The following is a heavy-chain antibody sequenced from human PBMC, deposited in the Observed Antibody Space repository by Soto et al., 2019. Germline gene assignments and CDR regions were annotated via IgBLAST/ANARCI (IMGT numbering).Heavy chain of an antibody. V-gene: IGHV3-53*01. Sequence: GGSLSLSSAASGFSVRSSQMSWVRQAPGKGLEWVSVIFIDGTTHYGVSVRGRFTISRDSARNTLYLQMNSLRAEDTAVYYCAKSPGMYYYDSSGYYHYDYWGQGTLVTVSS. CDR1: GFSVRSSQ. J-gene: IGHJ4*02. CDR2: IFIDGTT. D-gene: IGHD3-22*01. CDR3: AKSPGMYYYDSSGYYHYDY.